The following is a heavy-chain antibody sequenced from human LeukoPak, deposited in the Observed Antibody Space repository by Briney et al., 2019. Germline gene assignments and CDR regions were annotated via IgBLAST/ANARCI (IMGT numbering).Heavy chain of an antibody. Sequence: GGSLRLSCAASGFIFSSYAMSWVRQAPGKGLEWVSAISGSGGSTYYADSVKGRFTISRDNSKNTLYLQMNCLRAEDTAVYYCAKSGDYYGSGSYYGFFDYWGQGTLVTVSS. V-gene: IGHV3-23*01. D-gene: IGHD3-10*01. J-gene: IGHJ4*02. CDR2: ISGSGGST. CDR3: AKSGDYYGSGSYYGFFDY. CDR1: GFIFSSYA.